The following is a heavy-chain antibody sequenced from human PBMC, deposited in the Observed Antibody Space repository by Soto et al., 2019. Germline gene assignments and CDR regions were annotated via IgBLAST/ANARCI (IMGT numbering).Heavy chain of an antibody. Sequence: GGSLRLACAASGFTFNSYAMNWVRQAPGKGLEWVSSISGGGGGTYYADSVKGRLTISRDNSKNTLYLQMNSLRAEDTALYYCAKGLHYDILTAYHAFDLWGPGTLDTCSS. J-gene: IGHJ4*02. CDR2: ISGGGGGT. V-gene: IGHV3-23*01. D-gene: IGHD3-9*01. CDR1: GFTFNSYA. CDR3: AKGLHYDILTAYHAFDL.